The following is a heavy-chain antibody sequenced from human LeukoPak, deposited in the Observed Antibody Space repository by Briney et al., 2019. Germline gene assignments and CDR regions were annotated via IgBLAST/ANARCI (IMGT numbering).Heavy chain of an antibody. CDR2: ISSSSSYI. CDR1: GFTFSSYS. CDR3: ARGGSNWFDP. V-gene: IGHV3-21*01. J-gene: IGHJ5*02. Sequence: GGSLRLSCAASGFTFSSYSMNWVRQAPGKGPEWVSSISSSSSYIYYADSVKGRFTISRDNAKNSLYLQMNSLRAEDTAVYYCARGGSNWFDPWGQGTLVTVSS. D-gene: IGHD3-10*01.